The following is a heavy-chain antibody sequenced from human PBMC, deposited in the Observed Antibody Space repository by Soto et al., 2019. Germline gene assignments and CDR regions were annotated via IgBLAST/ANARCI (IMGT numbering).Heavy chain of an antibody. V-gene: IGHV3-30*03. CDR3: AMSRDGYNLGY. CDR1: GFTFSSYG. D-gene: IGHD5-12*01. Sequence: QVQLVESGGGVVQPGRSLRLSCAASGFTFSSYGMHWVRQALGKGPEWVAVISHDGSNKYYADSVKGRFTISRDNPKNPLDLQMNSLRAEDTAVYYCAMSRDGYNLGYWGQGTLVTVSS. J-gene: IGHJ4*02. CDR2: ISHDGSNK.